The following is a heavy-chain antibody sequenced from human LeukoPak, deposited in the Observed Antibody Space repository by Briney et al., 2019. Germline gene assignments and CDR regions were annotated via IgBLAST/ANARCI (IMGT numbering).Heavy chain of an antibody. D-gene: IGHD1-26*01. CDR3: ARESGGNYSGG. J-gene: IGHJ4*02. CDR2: IKQDGSEK. Sequence: GGSLRLSCAASRFTFRSYWMSWVRQAPGKGLEWVANIKQDGSEKYYVDSVKGRFTISRDNAQNSLYLQMNSLRAEYTAVYYCARESGGNYSGGWGQGTLVTVSS. V-gene: IGHV3-7*01. CDR1: RFTFRSYW.